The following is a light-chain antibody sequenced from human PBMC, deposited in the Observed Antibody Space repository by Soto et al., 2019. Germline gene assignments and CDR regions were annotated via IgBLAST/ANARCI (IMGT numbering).Light chain of an antibody. V-gene: IGKV3D-20*02. CDR1: QSVSSSY. CDR2: VAS. Sequence: EIVLTQSPGTLSLCPGERATLSCGASQSVSSSYLAWYQQKPGQAPRLLIYVASSRATGIPDRFSGSGSGTDFTLTISSLDPEDFAVYYCLQRTNWPRTFGQGTKVDIK. J-gene: IGKJ1*01. CDR3: LQRTNWPRT.